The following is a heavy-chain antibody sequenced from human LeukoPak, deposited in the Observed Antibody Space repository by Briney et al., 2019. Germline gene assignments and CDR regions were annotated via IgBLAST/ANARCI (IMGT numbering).Heavy chain of an antibody. CDR2: ISPRGST. J-gene: IGHJ4*03. V-gene: IGHV4-59*08. Sequence: SATLSLTCTVSGGSISSYYWSWFRQPPGTGLEWLGSISPRGSTYDSPSLKSRLTISVDTSKNQFSLKLSSVTAADTAVYYCARLRHPTSRSWYFDYWGHGTLVTVSS. CDR3: ARLRHPTSRSWYFDY. CDR1: GGSISSYY. D-gene: IGHD6-13*01.